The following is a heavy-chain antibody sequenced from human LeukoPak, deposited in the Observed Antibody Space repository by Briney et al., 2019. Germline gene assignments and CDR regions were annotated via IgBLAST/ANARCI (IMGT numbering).Heavy chain of an antibody. J-gene: IGHJ4*02. CDR3: AKGDTVAVTAYYFDY. D-gene: IGHD2-21*02. CDR2: ISGSGGSK. CDR1: GITFSSCA. V-gene: IGHV3-23*01. Sequence: PGGSLRLSCVVSGITFSSCAMTWVRQAPGKGLEWVSIISGSGGSKNYADSVKGRFTISRDNSKNTVYLQMNSLRTEDTAIYYCAKGDTVAVTAYYFDYWGQGTLVTVSS.